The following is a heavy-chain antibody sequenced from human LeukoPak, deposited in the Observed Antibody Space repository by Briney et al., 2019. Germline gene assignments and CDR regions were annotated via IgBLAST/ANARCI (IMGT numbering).Heavy chain of an antibody. CDR1: GFTFSNCA. V-gene: IGHV3-23*01. CDR3: AKDKDPNWFDP. Sequence: GGSLRLSCAASGFTFSNCAMSWVRQAPGKGLEWVSAISGSGGSTYYADSVKGRFTISRDNSKNTLYLQMNSLRAEDTAVYYCAKDKDPNWFDPWGQGTLVTVSS. CDR2: ISGSGGST. J-gene: IGHJ5*02.